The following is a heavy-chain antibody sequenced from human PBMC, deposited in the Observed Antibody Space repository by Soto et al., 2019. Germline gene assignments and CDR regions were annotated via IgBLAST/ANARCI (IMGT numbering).Heavy chain of an antibody. CDR3: ARGNMVYASFDY. J-gene: IGHJ4*02. CDR2: INPNSGGT. V-gene: IGHV1-2*04. Sequence: ASVKVSWKASGYTFTCYYMHWVRQAPGQGLEWMGWINPNSGGTNYAQKFQGWVTMTRDTSISTAYMELSRLRSDDTAVYYCARGNMVYASFDYWGQGTLVTVSS. D-gene: IGHD2-8*01. CDR1: GYTFTCYY.